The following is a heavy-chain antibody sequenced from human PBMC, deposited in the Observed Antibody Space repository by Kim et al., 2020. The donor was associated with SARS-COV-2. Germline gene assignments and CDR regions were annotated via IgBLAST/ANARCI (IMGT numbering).Heavy chain of an antibody. Sequence: SETLSLTCTVSGGSISSYYWSWIRQPPGKGLEWIGYIYYSGSTNYNPSLKSRVTISVDTSKNQSSLKLSSVTAADTAVYYCARDPMVRGVYGMDVWGQGTTVTVSS. V-gene: IGHV4-59*01. CDR3: ARDPMVRGVYGMDV. CDR2: IYYSGST. CDR1: GGSISSYY. J-gene: IGHJ6*02. D-gene: IGHD3-10*01.